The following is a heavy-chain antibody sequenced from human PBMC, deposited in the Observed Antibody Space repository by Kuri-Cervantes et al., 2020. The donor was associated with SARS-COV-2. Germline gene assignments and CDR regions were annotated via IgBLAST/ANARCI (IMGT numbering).Heavy chain of an antibody. J-gene: IGHJ3*02. CDR2: IYYSGST. Sequence: SETLSLTCTVSGCSISSSSYYWGWIRQPPGKGLEWIGGIYYSGSTYYNPSLKSRVTVSVDTSKNQFTLKLSSVTAADTAVYYCARGHTMVRGSPPHGARRNAFDIWGQGTTVTVSS. CDR1: GCSISSSSYY. D-gene: IGHD3-10*01. V-gene: IGHV4-39*06. CDR3: ARGHTMVRGSPPHGARRNAFDI.